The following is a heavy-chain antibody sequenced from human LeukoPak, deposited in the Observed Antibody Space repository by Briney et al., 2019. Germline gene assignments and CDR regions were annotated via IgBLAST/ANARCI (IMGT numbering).Heavy chain of an antibody. Sequence: PGGPLRLSCAASGFLFSDYYMSWIRQAPGKGLEWVSYIISSSSYTKYADSVKGRFTISRDNAKNSLYLQMNSLRAEDTAMYYCATYYYGSGSYNALIAEYFQHWGQGTLVTVSS. D-gene: IGHD3-10*01. CDR2: IISSSSYT. J-gene: IGHJ1*01. CDR1: GFLFSDYY. V-gene: IGHV3-11*06. CDR3: ATYYYGSGSYNALIAEYFQH.